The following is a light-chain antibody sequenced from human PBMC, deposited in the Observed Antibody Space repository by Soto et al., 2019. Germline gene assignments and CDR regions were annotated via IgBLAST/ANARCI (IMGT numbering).Light chain of an antibody. Sequence: QSVLRQPPSVSGAPGQRVTISCTGSSSNIGAGYDVHWYQQLPGTAPKLLVSGNTNRPSGVPDRFSGSKSGTSASLAITGLQAEDEADYYCQSYDSSLSYWVFGGGTKLTVL. CDR1: SSNIGAGYD. CDR3: QSYDSSLSYWV. J-gene: IGLJ3*02. CDR2: GNT. V-gene: IGLV1-40*01.